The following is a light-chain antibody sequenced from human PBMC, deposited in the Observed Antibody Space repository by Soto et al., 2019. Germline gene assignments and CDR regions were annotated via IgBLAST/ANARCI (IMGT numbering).Light chain of an antibody. J-gene: IGLJ2*01. V-gene: IGLV2-14*01. CDR3: SSYTSSSTLDVV. Sequence: QSALTQPASVSGSPGQSITISCTGTSSDVGGYNYVSWYQQHPGNAPKLMIYDVSNRPSGVYNRFSGSKSGNTASLTISGLQAEDEADYYCSSYTSSSTLDVVFGGGTKLTVL. CDR2: DVS. CDR1: SSDVGGYNY.